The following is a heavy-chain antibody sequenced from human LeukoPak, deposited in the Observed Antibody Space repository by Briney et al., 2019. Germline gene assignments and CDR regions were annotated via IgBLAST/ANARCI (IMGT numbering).Heavy chain of an antibody. CDR3: ARGYYYDSSGYPDY. D-gene: IGHD3-22*01. Sequence: GGXXXISCKGSGSPFTSYWIGGGRQMPGKGLEGMGIIYPGDSDTRYSTSFQGQVSISDDKSSKTAYLQWSTLKASDTAMYYCARGYYYDSSGYPDYWGQGTQVTVSS. V-gene: IGHV5-51*01. CDR1: GSPFTSYW. J-gene: IGHJ4*02. CDR2: IYPGDSDT.